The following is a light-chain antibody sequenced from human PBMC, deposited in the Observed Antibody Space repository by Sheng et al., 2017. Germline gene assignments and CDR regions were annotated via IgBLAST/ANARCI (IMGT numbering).Light chain of an antibody. CDR3: QKYNSAPT. V-gene: IGKV1-27*01. CDR1: QDINYF. Sequence: DIQMTQSPSFLSASVGDRVTIACRASQDINYFLAWYQQKSGKGPKLLIYAASTLQSGVPSRFSGSGSGTDFTLTISSLQPEDVATYYCQKYNSAPTFGQGTKVEIK. CDR2: AAS. J-gene: IGKJ1*01.